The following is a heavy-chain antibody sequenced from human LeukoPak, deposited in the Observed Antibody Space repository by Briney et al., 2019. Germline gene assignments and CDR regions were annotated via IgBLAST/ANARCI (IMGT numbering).Heavy chain of an antibody. CDR3: ARDRIRGPEVD. Sequence: GGSLRLSCAASGFTVSSNYMSWVRQAPGKGLEWVSVIYSGGSTYHADSVKGRFTISRDNSKNTLYLQMNSLRAEDTAVYYCARDRIRGPEVDWGQGTLVTVSS. CDR1: GFTVSSNY. D-gene: IGHD2-2*01. J-gene: IGHJ4*02. CDR2: IYSGGST. V-gene: IGHV3-53*01.